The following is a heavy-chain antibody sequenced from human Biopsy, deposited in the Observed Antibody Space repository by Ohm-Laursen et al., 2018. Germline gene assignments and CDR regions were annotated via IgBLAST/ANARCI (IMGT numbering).Heavy chain of an antibody. CDR3: AKGNGAYTNYGWYFDL. Sequence: SLRLSCAATGFTFSSYAMTWVRQAPGKGLEWVSAFSGSGGSTYYADSVKGRFTISRDNSKSTLFLQMNSLRAEDTAVYYCAKGNGAYTNYGWYFDLWGRGTLVTVSS. D-gene: IGHD4-11*01. CDR2: FSGSGGST. CDR1: GFTFSSYA. J-gene: IGHJ2*01. V-gene: IGHV3-23*01.